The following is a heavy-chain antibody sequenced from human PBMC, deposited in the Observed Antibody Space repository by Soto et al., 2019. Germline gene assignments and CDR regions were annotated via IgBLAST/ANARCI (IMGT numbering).Heavy chain of an antibody. CDR2: INPNSGGT. CDR1: GYTFTGYY. J-gene: IGHJ4*02. CDR3: ARDDPCSGGSCYDY. D-gene: IGHD2-15*01. V-gene: IGHV1-2*02. Sequence: ASVKVSCKASGYTFTGYYIHWVRQAPGQGLEWMGWINPNSGGTNYARKFQGRVTMTRDTSISTAYMELSRLRSDDTAVYYCARDDPCSGGSCYDYWGQGTLVTVSS.